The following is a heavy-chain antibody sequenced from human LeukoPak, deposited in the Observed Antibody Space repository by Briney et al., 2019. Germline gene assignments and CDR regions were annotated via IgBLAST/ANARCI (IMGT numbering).Heavy chain of an antibody. Sequence: GGSLRLSCAASGFTFSSYWMSWVRQAPGKGLEWVANIKQDGSEKYCVDSVKGRFTISRDNAKNSLYLQMNSLRAEDTAVYYCARIRVMDLYYFDYWGQGTLVTVSS. CDR3: ARIRVMDLYYFDY. V-gene: IGHV3-7*01. CDR1: GFTFSSYW. D-gene: IGHD3-10*01. J-gene: IGHJ4*02. CDR2: IKQDGSEK.